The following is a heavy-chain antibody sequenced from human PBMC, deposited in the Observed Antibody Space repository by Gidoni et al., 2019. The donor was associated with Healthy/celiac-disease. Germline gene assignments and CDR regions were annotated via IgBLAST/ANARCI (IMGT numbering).Heavy chain of an antibody. V-gene: IGHV3-9*01. CDR3: AKVAVAGDKNYWYFDL. Sequence: EVQLVESGGGLVQTGRSLRLSCAASGFTFDDYAMHWVRQAPGKGLEWVSGISWNSGSIGYADSVKGRFTISRDNAKNSLYLQMNSLRAEDTALYYCAKVAVAGDKNYWYFDLWGRGTLVTVSS. CDR2: ISWNSGSI. CDR1: GFTFDDYA. D-gene: IGHD6-19*01. J-gene: IGHJ2*01.